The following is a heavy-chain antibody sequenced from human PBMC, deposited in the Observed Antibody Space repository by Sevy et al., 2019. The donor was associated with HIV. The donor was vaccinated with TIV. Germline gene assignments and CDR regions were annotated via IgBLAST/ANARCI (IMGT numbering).Heavy chain of an antibody. J-gene: IGHJ6*03. CDR2: ISPYYGYT. Sequence: ASVKVSCKASGYSFISYGINWVRQAPGQGLEWMGWISPYYGYTTSAQKFQDRVTLTTDTSTSTAYMELRSLRADDTAVYYCARDDTYSDPARYHYSYMDVWGKGTTVTVSS. CDR3: ARDDTYSDPARYHYSYMDV. D-gene: IGHD1-26*01. CDR1: GYSFISYG. V-gene: IGHV1-18*01.